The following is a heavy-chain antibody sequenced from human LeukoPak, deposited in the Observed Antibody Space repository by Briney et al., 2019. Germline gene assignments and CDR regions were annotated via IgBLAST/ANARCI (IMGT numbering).Heavy chain of an antibody. V-gene: IGHV4-39*07. Sequence: PSETLSLTCTVSSGSISTSNYYWGWVRQPPGKALEWIGEINHSGSTNYNPSLKSRVTISVDTSKKQVSLKLSSVTAADTAVYYCASAYQGAVAGYYFQYWGQGTLVTVSS. CDR2: INHSGST. D-gene: IGHD6-19*01. CDR1: SGSISTSNYY. CDR3: ASAYQGAVAGYYFQY. J-gene: IGHJ4*02.